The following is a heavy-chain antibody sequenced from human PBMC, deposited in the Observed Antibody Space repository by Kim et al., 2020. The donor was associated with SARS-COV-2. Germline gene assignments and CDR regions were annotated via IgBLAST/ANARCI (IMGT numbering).Heavy chain of an antibody. CDR2: IRADGDT. CDR3: ARGLASSQSHWFDP. V-gene: IGHV3-53*01. CDR1: GFTVSNSY. J-gene: IGHJ5*02. Sequence: GGSLRLSCVASGFTVSNSYVSWVRQAPGKGLEWVSTIRADGDTYYTDSVKGRFTISRDTSKNTVYLQMSSLRAEDTAIYYCARGLASSQSHWFDPWGQGT. D-gene: IGHD3-3*02.